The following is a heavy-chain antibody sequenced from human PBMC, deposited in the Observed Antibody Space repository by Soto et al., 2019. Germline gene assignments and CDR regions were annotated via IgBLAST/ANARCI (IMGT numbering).Heavy chain of an antibody. V-gene: IGHV1-18*01. J-gene: IGHJ5*02. CDR2: ISAYNGNT. CDR1: GYTFTSYG. CDR3: ARIKQLERTVGWFDP. D-gene: IGHD1-1*01. Sequence: ASVKVSCKASGYTFTSYGISWVRQAPGQGLEWMGWISAYNGNTNYAQKLQGRVTMTTDTSTSTAYMELRSLRSDDTAVYYCARIKQLERTVGWFDPWGQGTLVTVSS.